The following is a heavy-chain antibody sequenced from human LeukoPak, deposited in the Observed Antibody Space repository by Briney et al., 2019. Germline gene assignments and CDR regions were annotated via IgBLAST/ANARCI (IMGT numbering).Heavy chain of an antibody. CDR2: IYYSGST. Sequence: SETLSLTCTVSGGSISSYYWSWIRQPPGKGLEWIGYIYYSGSTNYNPSLKSRVTISVDTSKNQFSLKLSSVTAADTAVYYCARGFNGYYDFWSGYPQSFDYWGQGTLVTVSS. J-gene: IGHJ4*02. V-gene: IGHV4-59*01. D-gene: IGHD3-3*01. CDR3: ARGFNGYYDFWSGYPQSFDY. CDR1: GGSISSYY.